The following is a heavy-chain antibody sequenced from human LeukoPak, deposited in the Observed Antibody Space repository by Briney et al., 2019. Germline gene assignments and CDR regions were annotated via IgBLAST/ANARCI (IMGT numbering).Heavy chain of an antibody. V-gene: IGHV3-11*04. CDR2: ISRSGSTI. J-gene: IGHJ4*02. CDR1: GFTFSDYY. Sequence: GVSLRLSCAASGFTFSDYYVSWIRQAPGKGLEWVSYISRSGSTIYYANSVKGRFNIFRDNAKNSLYLQMNSLRAEDTAVYYCARDGGLGLYYFDYWGQGTLVTVSS. D-gene: IGHD3-16*01. CDR3: ARDGGLGLYYFDY.